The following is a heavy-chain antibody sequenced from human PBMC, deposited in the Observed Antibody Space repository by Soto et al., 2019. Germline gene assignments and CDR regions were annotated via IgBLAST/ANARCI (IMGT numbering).Heavy chain of an antibody. Sequence: GGSLRLSCVASGFSFRTYWMHWVRQAPGKGLTWVSRISDDGSNIIYADSVKGRFTISRDNAKNTLYLQMNSLRAEDTAIYYSARDPTMTGPKTVDYWGQGTPVTVSS. CDR3: ARDPTMTGPKTVDY. CDR2: ISDDGSNI. D-gene: IGHD3-9*01. J-gene: IGHJ4*02. V-gene: IGHV3-74*01. CDR1: GFSFRTYW.